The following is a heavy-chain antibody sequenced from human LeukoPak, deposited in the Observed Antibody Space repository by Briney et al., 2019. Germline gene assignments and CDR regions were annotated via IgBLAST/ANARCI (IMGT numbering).Heavy chain of an antibody. D-gene: IGHD2-2*02. V-gene: IGHV3-21*01. Sequence: GGSLRLSCAASGFTFSSYSMNWVRQAPGKGLEWVSSISSSSSYIYYADSVKGRFTISRDNARNTLYLQLNSLTAEDTAVYYCAKCPGSANCYTGFDYWGQGTLVTVSS. J-gene: IGHJ4*02. CDR2: ISSSSSYI. CDR1: GFTFSSYS. CDR3: AKCPGSANCYTGFDY.